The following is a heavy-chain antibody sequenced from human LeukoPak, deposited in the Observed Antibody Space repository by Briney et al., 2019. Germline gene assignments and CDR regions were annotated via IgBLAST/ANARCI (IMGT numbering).Heavy chain of an antibody. D-gene: IGHD4-23*01. CDR3: ARGLRWYAFDI. CDR1: GGSISTYY. CDR2: IYYSGST. V-gene: IGHV4-59*01. J-gene: IGHJ3*02. Sequence: SETLSLTCTISGGSISTYYWSWIRQPPGKGLEWIGYIYYSGSTNYNPSLKSRVTISVDTSKNQFSLKLSSVTAADTAVYYCARGLRWYAFDIWGQGIMVTVSS.